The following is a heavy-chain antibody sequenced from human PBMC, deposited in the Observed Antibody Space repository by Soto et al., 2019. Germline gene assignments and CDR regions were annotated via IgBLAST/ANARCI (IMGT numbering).Heavy chain of an antibody. CDR2: IHYSGST. CDR1: GGYISSNSYY. CDR3: ARRLFSSTWPSYFDY. V-gene: IGHV4-39*01. J-gene: IGHJ4*02. Sequence: QLQLQESGPGLVKPSETLSLTCTVSGGYISSNSYYWGWIRQPPGKGLEWIGCIHYSGSTYYNPSLRSRVTSSVDTSKNQFSLKVSSVTAADTAVYYCARRLFSSTWPSYFDYWGQGTLVTVSS. D-gene: IGHD6-13*01.